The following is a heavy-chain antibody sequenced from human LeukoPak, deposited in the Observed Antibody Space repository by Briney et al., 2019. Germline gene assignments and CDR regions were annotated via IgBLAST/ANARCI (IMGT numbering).Heavy chain of an antibody. CDR3: ARDQYYYDSSGYYRFDY. V-gene: IGHV4-39*07. D-gene: IGHD3-22*01. CDR2: INHSGST. Sequence: PSETLSLTCTVSGGSISSSSYYWGWIRQPPGKGLEWIGEINHSGSTNYNPSLKSRVTISVDTSKNQFSLKLSSVTAADTAVYYCARDQYYYDSSGYYRFDYWGQGTLVTVSS. J-gene: IGHJ4*02. CDR1: GGSISSSSYY.